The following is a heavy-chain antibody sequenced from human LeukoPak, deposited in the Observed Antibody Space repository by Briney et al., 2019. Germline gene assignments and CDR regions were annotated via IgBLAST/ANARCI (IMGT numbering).Heavy chain of an antibody. V-gene: IGHV4-39*01. D-gene: IGHD3-16*01. CDR2: IYYSGST. Sequence: SETLSLTCTVSGGSISSSSYYWGWIRQPPGKGLEWIGSIYYSGSTYYNPSLKSRVTISVDTSKNQFSLKLSSVTAADTAVYYCARVGLMLGLPGYMDVWGKGTTVTVSS. CDR1: GGSISSSSYY. CDR3: ARVGLMLGLPGYMDV. J-gene: IGHJ6*03.